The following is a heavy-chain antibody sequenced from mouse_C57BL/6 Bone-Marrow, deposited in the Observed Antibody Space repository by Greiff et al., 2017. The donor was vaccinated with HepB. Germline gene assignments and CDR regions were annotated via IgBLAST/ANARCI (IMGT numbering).Heavy chain of an antibody. J-gene: IGHJ1*03. CDR1: GYTFTSYN. CDR2: IYPGNGDT. V-gene: IGHV1-12*01. CDR3: ARPYYGSSYWYFDV. D-gene: IGHD1-1*01. Sequence: SGAELVRPGASVKMSCKASGYTFTSYNMHWVKQTPRQGLEWIGAIYPGNGDTSYNQKFKGKATLTVDKSSSTAYMQLSSLTSEDSAVYCCARPYYGSSYWYFDVWGTGTTVTVSS.